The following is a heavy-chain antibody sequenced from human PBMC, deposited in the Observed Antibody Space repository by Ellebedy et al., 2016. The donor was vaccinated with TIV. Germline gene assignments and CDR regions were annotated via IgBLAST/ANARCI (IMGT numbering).Heavy chain of an antibody. D-gene: IGHD3-22*01. CDR3: AKDSDSSGYPANDY. CDR2: ISDFSAYR. V-gene: IGHV3-21*04. J-gene: IGHJ4*02. CDR1: GFTFSDYS. Sequence: GESLKISCTASGFTFSDYSMNWVRQAPGKGLEWVSSISDFSAYRFYADSVKGRFTISRDNAKNSLYLQMNSLRAEDTAVYYCAKDSDSSGYPANDYWGQGTLVTVSS.